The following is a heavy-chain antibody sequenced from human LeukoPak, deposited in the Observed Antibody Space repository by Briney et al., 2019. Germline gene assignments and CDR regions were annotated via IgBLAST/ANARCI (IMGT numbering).Heavy chain of an antibody. V-gene: IGHV1-46*01. J-gene: IGHJ4*02. Sequence: ASVKVSCKASGYTFTSYYMHWVRQAPGQGLEWMGITNPSGGSTSYAQKFQGRVTMTRDTSTSTVYMELSSLRSEDTAVYYCARGGSRGSGSYRFAYWGQGTLVTVSS. D-gene: IGHD3-10*01. CDR3: ARGGSRGSGSYRFAY. CDR2: TNPSGGST. CDR1: GYTFTSYY.